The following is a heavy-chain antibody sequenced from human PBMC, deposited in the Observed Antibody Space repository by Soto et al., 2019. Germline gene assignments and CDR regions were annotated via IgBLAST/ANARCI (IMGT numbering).Heavy chain of an antibody. V-gene: IGHV4-31*03. CDR3: ARGPKNYYGSGSFFDY. CDR1: GGSISSGGYY. D-gene: IGHD3-10*01. CDR2: IYYSGRT. Sequence: QVQLQESGPGLVKPSQTLSLTCTVSGGSISSGGYYWSWIRQHPGKVLEWIGYIYYSGRTYYNPSLKSRVTISVDTSKNQFSLKLSSVTAADTAVYYCARGPKNYYGSGSFFDYWGQGTLVTVSS. J-gene: IGHJ4*02.